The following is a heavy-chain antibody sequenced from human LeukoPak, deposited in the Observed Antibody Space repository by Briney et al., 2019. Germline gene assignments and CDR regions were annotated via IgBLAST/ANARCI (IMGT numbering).Heavy chain of an antibody. V-gene: IGHV3-30*14. CDR1: GFTFSSYA. CDR2: ISYDGSNK. J-gene: IGHJ5*02. CDR3: ARGGTMVRGVSWFDP. Sequence: GRSLRLSCAASGFTFSSYAMHWVRQAPGKGLEWVAVISYDGSNKYYADSVKGRFTISRDNSENTLYLQMNSLRAEDTAVYYCARGGTMVRGVSWFDPWGQGTLVTVSS. D-gene: IGHD3-10*01.